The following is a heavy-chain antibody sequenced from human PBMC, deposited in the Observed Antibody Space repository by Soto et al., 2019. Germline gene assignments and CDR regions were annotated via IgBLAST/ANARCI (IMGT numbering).Heavy chain of an antibody. V-gene: IGHV3-33*01. CDR3: ARALFPDVDIYAMDV. D-gene: IGHD5-12*01. CDR1: GFTFSSYG. J-gene: IGHJ6*02. Sequence: EGSRSLSCAASGFTFSSYGMHWVRQAPGKGLEWVAVIWYDGSNKFYAGSVQGRFTISRDNSKNTVYLQMNTLSAEDTAVYYCARALFPDVDIYAMDVWGQGTTVTSP. CDR2: IWYDGSNK.